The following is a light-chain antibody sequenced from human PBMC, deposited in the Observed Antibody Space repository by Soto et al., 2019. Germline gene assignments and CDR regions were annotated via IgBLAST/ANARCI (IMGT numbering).Light chain of an antibody. CDR3: QKYGSSPLT. J-gene: IGKJ4*01. CDR2: GES. Sequence: ELLLTQSPATLSLSPGDSATLSCRASQSVRTSLAWYQQKPGQAPRILIYGESSRATGIPDRLSGSGSGTDLNLTISRLEPEDFAVYYCQKYGSSPLTCGGGTKVDIK. CDR1: QSVRTS. V-gene: IGKV3-20*01.